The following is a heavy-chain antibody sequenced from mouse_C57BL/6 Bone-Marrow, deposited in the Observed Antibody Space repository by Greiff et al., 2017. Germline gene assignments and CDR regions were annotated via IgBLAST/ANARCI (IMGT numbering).Heavy chain of an antibody. Sequence: EVQLKESGEGLVKPGGSLKLSCAASGFTFSSYAMSWVRQTPEKRLEWVAYISSGGDYIYYADTVKGRFTISRDNARNTLYLQMSSLKSEDTAMYYCTRIYYDYDAWYFDVWGTGTTVTVA. V-gene: IGHV5-9-1*02. CDR3: TRIYYDYDAWYFDV. D-gene: IGHD2-4*01. CDR1: GFTFSSYA. CDR2: ISSGGDYI. J-gene: IGHJ1*03.